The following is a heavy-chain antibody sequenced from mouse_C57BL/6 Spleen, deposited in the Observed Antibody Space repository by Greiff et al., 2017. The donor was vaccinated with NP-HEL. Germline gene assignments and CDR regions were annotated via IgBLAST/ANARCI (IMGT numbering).Heavy chain of an antibody. CDR3: AREGWDY. CDR2: ISNGGGST. J-gene: IGHJ4*01. CDR1: GFTFSDYY. Sequence: EVQRVESGGGLVQPGGSLKLSCAASGFTFSDYYMYWVRQTPEKRLEWVAYISNGGGSTYYPDTVKGRFTISRDNAKNTLYLQMSRLKSEDTALYYCAREGWDYWGQGTSVTVAS. V-gene: IGHV5-12*01.